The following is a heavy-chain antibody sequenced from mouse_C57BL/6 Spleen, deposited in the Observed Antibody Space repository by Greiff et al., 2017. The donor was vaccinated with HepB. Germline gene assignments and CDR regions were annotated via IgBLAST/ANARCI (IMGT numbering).Heavy chain of an antibody. CDR1: GFNIKDDY. D-gene: IGHD1-1*01. J-gene: IGHJ3*01. V-gene: IGHV14-4*01. CDR3: TTLDTTVVARTY. CDR2: IDPENGDT. Sequence: EVQVVESGAELVRPGASVKLSCTASGFNIKDDYMHWVKQRPEQGLEWIGWIDPENGDTEYASKFQGKATITADTSSNTAYLQLSSLTSEDTAVYYCTTLDTTVVARTYWGQGTLVTVSA.